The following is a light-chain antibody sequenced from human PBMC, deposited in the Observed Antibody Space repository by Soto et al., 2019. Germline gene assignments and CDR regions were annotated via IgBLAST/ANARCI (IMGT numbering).Light chain of an antibody. CDR2: GAH. V-gene: IGKV1-9*01. CDR1: QAISSY. CDR3: QQLNSYPLS. J-gene: IGKJ4*01. Sequence: DIQLTQSPSLLSASVGDRVTITCRASQAISSYLAWYQQKPGRAPELLIHGAHSLHSGVPSRFSGSGSGTEFSLTISSLQPEDFATYYCQQLNSYPLSFGGGTKAKI.